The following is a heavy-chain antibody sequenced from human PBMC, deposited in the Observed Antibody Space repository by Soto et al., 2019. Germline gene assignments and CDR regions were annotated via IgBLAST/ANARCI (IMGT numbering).Heavy chain of an antibody. D-gene: IGHD6-6*01. J-gene: IGHJ6*02. V-gene: IGHV4-59*01. CDR1: GGSISSYY. CDR3: ASVQAHNVGARLSYYYYGMDV. Sequence: SETLSLTCTVSGGSISSYYWSWIRQPPGKGLEWIGYIYYSGSTNYNPSLKSRVTISVDTSKNQFSMKLSSVTGAETAVNYCASVQAHNVGARLSYYYYGMDVWGQGTTVTVSS. CDR2: IYYSGST.